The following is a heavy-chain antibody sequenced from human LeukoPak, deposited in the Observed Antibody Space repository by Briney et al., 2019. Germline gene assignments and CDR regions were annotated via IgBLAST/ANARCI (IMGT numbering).Heavy chain of an antibody. CDR1: AYTFTIYG. Sequence: GASVNVSFKASAYTFTIYGISWVRQAPGQGLEWMGWISAYNGNTNYAQKLQGRVTMTTDTSTSTAYMELRSLRSDDTAVYYCARETYCSSISCYDYWGQGTLVTVSS. J-gene: IGHJ4*02. CDR3: ARETYCSSISCYDY. D-gene: IGHD2-2*01. V-gene: IGHV1-18*01. CDR2: ISAYNGNT.